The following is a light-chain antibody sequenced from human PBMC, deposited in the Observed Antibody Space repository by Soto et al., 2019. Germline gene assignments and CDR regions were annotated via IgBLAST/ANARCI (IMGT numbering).Light chain of an antibody. Sequence: IHLTQSPASLSASVVDRCTITCRASQGVRSYLAWFQQRPGKAPKLLIFGASTLQNGVPARFSGGGFGTEFTLTITSLQPEDFATYYCHQVYTYPRTFGQGTKVDIK. V-gene: IGKV1-9*01. J-gene: IGKJ1*01. CDR1: QGVRSY. CDR3: HQVYTYPRT. CDR2: GAS.